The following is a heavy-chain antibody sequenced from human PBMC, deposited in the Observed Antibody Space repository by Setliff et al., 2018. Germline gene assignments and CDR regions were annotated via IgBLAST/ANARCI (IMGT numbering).Heavy chain of an antibody. CDR3: AREGVDTRSSTDYRYYMDV. Sequence: AGGSLRLSCAASGFIFTKYAMSWVRLAPGKGLEWVSAISGRDSSTYYADSVRGRFTISRDNSKNTLFLQMNSLRTDDTAVYYCAREGVDTRSSTDYRYYMDVWGKGTTVTVSS. J-gene: IGHJ6*03. CDR2: ISGRDSST. V-gene: IGHV3-23*01. D-gene: IGHD5-18*01. CDR1: GFIFTKYA.